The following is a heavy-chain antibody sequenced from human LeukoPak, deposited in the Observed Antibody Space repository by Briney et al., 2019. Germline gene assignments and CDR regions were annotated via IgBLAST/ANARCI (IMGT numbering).Heavy chain of an antibody. Sequence: PGGSLRLSCAASGFTLSSYGMHRVLQAPGKGLEWVAVISYDGSNKYYADSVKGRFTISRDNSKNTLYLQMNSLRAEDTAVYYCAKAASIAAAAYKSDYYYYGMDVWGQGTTVTVSS. V-gene: IGHV3-30*18. J-gene: IGHJ6*02. CDR1: GFTLSSYG. CDR3: AKAASIAAAAYKSDYYYYGMDV. D-gene: IGHD6-13*01. CDR2: ISYDGSNK.